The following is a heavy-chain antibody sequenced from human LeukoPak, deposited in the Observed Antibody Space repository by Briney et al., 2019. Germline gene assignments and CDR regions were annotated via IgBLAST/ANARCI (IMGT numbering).Heavy chain of an antibody. D-gene: IGHD6-19*01. CDR1: GGSISRYY. CDR2: IFYSGST. J-gene: IGHJ3*02. V-gene: IGHV4-59*08. Sequence: SETLSLTCTVSGGSISRYYWSWIRQPPGKGLEWIGYIFYSGSTNYNPSLKSRVTISVDTSRNQFSLKLSSVTAADTAVFYCGSHVTAVAGDAFDIWGQGTMVTVSS. CDR3: GSHVTAVAGDAFDI.